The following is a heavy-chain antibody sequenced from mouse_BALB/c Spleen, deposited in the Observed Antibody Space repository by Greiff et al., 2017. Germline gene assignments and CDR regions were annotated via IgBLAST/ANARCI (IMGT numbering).Heavy chain of an antibody. CDR2: IYPYSGGT. CDR1: GYTFTDYN. D-gene: IGHD2-4*01. V-gene: IGHV1S29*02. J-gene: IGHJ4*01. Sequence: DVKLQESGPELVKPGASVKISCKASGYTFTDYNMHWVTQSHGKSLEWIGYIYPYSGGTGYNQKFKSKATLTVDNSYSTAYMELRSLTSEDSAVYYCARDYDDDGAMDYWGQGTSVTVSA. CDR3: ARDYDDDGAMDY.